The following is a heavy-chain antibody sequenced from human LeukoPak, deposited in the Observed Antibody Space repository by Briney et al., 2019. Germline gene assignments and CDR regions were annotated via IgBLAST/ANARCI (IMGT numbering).Heavy chain of an antibody. CDR1: GGSISSYY. V-gene: IGHV4-4*07. CDR3: AREVSNILTGYYFYFDY. D-gene: IGHD3-9*01. Sequence: PSETLSLTCTVPGGSISSYYWSWIRQPAGKGLEWIGRIYTSGSTNYNPSLKSRVTMSVDTSKNQFSLKLSSVTAADTAVYYCAREVSNILTGYYFYFDYWGQGTLVTVSS. CDR2: IYTSGST. J-gene: IGHJ4*02.